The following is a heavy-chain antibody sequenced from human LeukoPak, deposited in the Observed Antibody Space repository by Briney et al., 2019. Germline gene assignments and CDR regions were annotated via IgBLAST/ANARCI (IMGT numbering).Heavy chain of an antibody. CDR3: ARDDYKIGTYYYGMDV. J-gene: IGHJ6*02. Sequence: PGGSLRLSCAASGFTFSDYYMSWIRQAPGKGLEWVSYISSSGSTIYYADSVKGRFTISRDNAKNSLYLQMNSLRAEDTAVYYCARDDYKIGTYYYGMDVWGQGTTVTVSS. V-gene: IGHV3-11*04. CDR2: ISSSGSTI. CDR1: GFTFSDYY. D-gene: IGHD3-16*01.